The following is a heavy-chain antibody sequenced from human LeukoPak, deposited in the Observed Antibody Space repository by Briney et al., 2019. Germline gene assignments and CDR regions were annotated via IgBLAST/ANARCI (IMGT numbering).Heavy chain of an antibody. CDR3: TRGNYYGSRSYYDVYDY. CDR2: IGTAGDT. J-gene: IGHJ4*02. D-gene: IGHD3-10*01. V-gene: IGHV3-13*01. CDR1: GFSFSSYD. Sequence: GGSLRLSCAASGFSFSSYDMHWVRQVTGKGLEWVSVIGTAGDTYYPGSVKGRFTISRENAKNSLYLQMNSLRAGDTAVYFCTRGNYYGSRSYYDVYDYWGRGTLVTVSS.